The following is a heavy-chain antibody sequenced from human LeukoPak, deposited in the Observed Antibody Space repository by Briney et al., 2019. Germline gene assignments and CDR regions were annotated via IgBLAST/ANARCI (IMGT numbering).Heavy chain of an antibody. CDR1: AFTFSIFA. J-gene: IGHJ4*02. V-gene: IGHV3-23*01. Sequence: GGSLRLSCAASAFTFSIFAMSWVRQAPGKGLEWVSAISGSGGSTYYADSVKGRFTISRDNSKYTLSLQMNSLRAEDTAVYYCAREHSSGWLDYFDYWGQGTLVTVSS. CDR2: ISGSGGST. D-gene: IGHD6-19*01. CDR3: AREHSSGWLDYFDY.